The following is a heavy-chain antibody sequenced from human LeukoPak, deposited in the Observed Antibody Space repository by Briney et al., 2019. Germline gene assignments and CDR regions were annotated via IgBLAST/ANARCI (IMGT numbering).Heavy chain of an antibody. CDR1: GGSISSASYY. D-gene: IGHD6-13*01. Sequence: PSQTLSLTCTVSGGSISSASYYWSWIRQPAGKGLEWIGRIYTSGSTNYNPSLKSRVTISVDTSKNQFSLKLSSVTAADTAVYYCAMRERPAAAFDYWGQGTLVTVSS. V-gene: IGHV4-61*02. CDR2: IYTSGST. CDR3: AMRERPAAAFDY. J-gene: IGHJ4*02.